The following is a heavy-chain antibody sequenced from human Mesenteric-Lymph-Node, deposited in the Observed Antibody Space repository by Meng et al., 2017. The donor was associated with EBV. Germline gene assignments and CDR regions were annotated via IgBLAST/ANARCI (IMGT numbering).Heavy chain of an antibody. CDR1: GGTFSSYA. D-gene: IGHD1-1*01. CDR3: ARDRGLERNDGIDY. J-gene: IGHJ4*02. Sequence: QVQLVQAGAEVRKSGSSVKVSCKASGGTFSSYAISWVRQAPGQGLEWMGGIIPIFGTANYAQKFQGRVTITADKSTSTAYMELSSLRSEDTAVYYCARDRGLERNDGIDYWGQGTLVTVSS. CDR2: IIPIFGTA. V-gene: IGHV1-69*06.